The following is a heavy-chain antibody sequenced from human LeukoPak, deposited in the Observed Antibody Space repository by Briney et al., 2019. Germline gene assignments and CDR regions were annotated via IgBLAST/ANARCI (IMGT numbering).Heavy chain of an antibody. V-gene: IGHV3-23*01. J-gene: IGHJ4*02. CDR2: ISVGAEYI. CDR3: ASGPPFLKYFEY. CDR1: GGSISSSSYY. D-gene: IGHD3-3*01. Sequence: ETLSLTCTVSGGSISSSSYYWGWIRQPPGKGLEWVSTISVGAEYIFYADSVKGRFTISKDDSNNALYLQMHSLRAEDTALYYCASGPPFLKYFEYWGQRTLVTVSS.